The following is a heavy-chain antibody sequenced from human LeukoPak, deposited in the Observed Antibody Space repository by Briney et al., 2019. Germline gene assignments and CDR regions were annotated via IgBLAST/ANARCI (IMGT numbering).Heavy chain of an antibody. CDR1: GGSISSYY. V-gene: IGHV4-59*01. CDR3: ARRDRNSSGWQDYL. Sequence: PSETLSLTCTVSGGSISSYYWSWIRQPPGKGLEWIANIYHTGSTNYNPSLSSRVTISIDTAKNQFSLKLTSVTAADTAVYYCARRDRNSSGWQDYLWGQGTLVTVSS. J-gene: IGHJ4*02. CDR2: IYHTGST. D-gene: IGHD6-25*01.